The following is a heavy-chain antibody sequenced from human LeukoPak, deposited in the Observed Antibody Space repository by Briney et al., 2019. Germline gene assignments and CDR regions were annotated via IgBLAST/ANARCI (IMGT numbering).Heavy chain of an antibody. CDR3: ARSECSSGFDP. J-gene: IGHJ5*02. CDR1: VYTFTDYY. D-gene: IGHD6-6*01. Sequence: DSVRVSFLASVYTFTDYYIYWLRQAPAQGIEWMGGINPHSGGSNYAQKFQGRVTMTRDTSISTAYMELSRLRSDDTAGYCCARSECSSGFDPGGQGTLVTVSS. V-gene: IGHV1-2*02. CDR2: INPHSGGS.